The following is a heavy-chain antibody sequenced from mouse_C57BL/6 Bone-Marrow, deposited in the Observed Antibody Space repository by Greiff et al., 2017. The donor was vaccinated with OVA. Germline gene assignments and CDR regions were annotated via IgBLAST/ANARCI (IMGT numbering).Heavy chain of an antibody. CDR3: ARQGDYSYYYAMDY. D-gene: IGHD1-1*01. CDR1: GFTFSSYG. CDR2: ISSGGSYT. Sequence: DVKLVESGGDLVKPGGSLKLSCAASGFTFSSYGMSWVRQTPDKRLEWVATISSGGSYTYYPDSVKGRFTISRDNAKNTLYLQMSSLKSEDTAMYYCARQGDYSYYYAMDYWGQGTSVTVSS. V-gene: IGHV5-6*02. J-gene: IGHJ4*01.